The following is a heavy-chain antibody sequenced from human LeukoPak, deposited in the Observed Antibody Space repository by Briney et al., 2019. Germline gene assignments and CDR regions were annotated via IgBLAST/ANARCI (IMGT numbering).Heavy chain of an antibody. CDR2: ISANSNKI. CDR1: GFTFSTFS. Sequence: PGGSLRLSCAGSGFTFSTFSMNWVRQAPGKGLEWLLYISANSNKIYYADSVRGRFTISRDNTKNSLHLQMNSLRDDDTAVYYCAGASWFGEWIRWGQGTLVIVSS. J-gene: IGHJ4*02. V-gene: IGHV3-48*02. CDR3: AGASWFGEWIR. D-gene: IGHD3-10*01.